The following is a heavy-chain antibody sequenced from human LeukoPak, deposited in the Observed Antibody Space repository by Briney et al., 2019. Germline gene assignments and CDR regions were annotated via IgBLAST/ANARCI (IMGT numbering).Heavy chain of an antibody. D-gene: IGHD3-3*01. CDR2: ISYDGSNK. CDR3: ARDLTYYGFWVDY. J-gene: IGHJ4*02. V-gene: IGHV3-30*01. Sequence: GALRLSCAASGFTFSSYAMHWVRQAPGKGLEWVAVISYDGSNKYYADSVKGRFTISRDNSKNTLYLQMNSLRAEDTAVYYCARDLTYYGFWVDYWGQGTLVTVSS. CDR1: GFTFSSYA.